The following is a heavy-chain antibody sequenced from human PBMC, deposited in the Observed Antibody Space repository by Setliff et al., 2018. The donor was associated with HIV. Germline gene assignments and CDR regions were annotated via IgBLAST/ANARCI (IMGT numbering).Heavy chain of an antibody. V-gene: IGHV3-23*01. Sequence: PGGSLRLSCAASGFTFSSYAMSWVRQAPGKGLEWVSAISGSGGSTYYADSVKGRFTISRDNSKNTLYLQMNSLRAEDTAVYYCAKAGYDSSGYSPHLDFDHWGQGTLVTVSS. CDR2: ISGSGGST. J-gene: IGHJ4*02. D-gene: IGHD3-22*01. CDR3: AKAGYDSSGYSPHLDFDH. CDR1: GFTFSSYA.